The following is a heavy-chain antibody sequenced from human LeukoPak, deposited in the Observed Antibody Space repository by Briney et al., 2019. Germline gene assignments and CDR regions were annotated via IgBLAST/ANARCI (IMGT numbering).Heavy chain of an antibody. Sequence: SETLSLTCTVSGGSISSSSYYWGWIRQPPGKGLEWIGSIYYSGSTYYNPSLRRRVTISVDTSKNQFPLKLSSVTAAATAVYYCARHFPYYYYYYYMDVWGNGTTVTISS. V-gene: IGHV4-39*01. J-gene: IGHJ6*03. CDR1: GGSISSSSYY. CDR3: ARHFPYYYYYYYMDV. CDR2: IYYSGST.